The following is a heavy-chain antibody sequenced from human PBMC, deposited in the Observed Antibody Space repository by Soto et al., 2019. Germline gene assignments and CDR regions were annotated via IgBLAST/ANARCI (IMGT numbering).Heavy chain of an antibody. Sequence: GGSLRLSCAASGFTFSSYDMHWVRQATGKGLEWVSAIGTAGDTYYPGSVKGRFTISRENAKNSLYLQMNSLRAEDTAVYYCARALFDWNDGGSFDYWGQGTLVTVSS. D-gene: IGHD1-1*01. J-gene: IGHJ4*02. CDR1: GFTFSSYD. CDR3: ARALFDWNDGGSFDY. CDR2: IGTAGDT. V-gene: IGHV3-13*01.